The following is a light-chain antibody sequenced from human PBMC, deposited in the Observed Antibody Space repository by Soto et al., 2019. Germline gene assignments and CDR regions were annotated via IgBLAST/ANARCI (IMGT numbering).Light chain of an antibody. J-gene: IGLJ3*02. CDR2: EVT. CDR1: SSDVGGYNY. Sequence: QSALTQPPSESGCPGQSVTISCTGTSSDVGGYNYVSWYQQYPGRAPKLMIYEVTKRPSGVPDRFSGSKSGNTASLTVSGLQAEDESDYYCSSYAASNNFYFVFGGGTKLTVL. V-gene: IGLV2-8*01. CDR3: SSYAASNNFYFV.